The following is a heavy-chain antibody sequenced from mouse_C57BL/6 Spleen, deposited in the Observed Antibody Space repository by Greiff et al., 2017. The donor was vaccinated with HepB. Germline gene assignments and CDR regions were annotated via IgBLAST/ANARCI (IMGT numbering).Heavy chain of an antibody. Sequence: QVQLQQSGPGLVQPSQSLSITCTVSGFSLTSYGVHWVRQSPGKGLEWLGVIWSGGSTDYNAAFISRLSISKDNSKSQVFFKMNSLQADDTAIYYCARNRPLPYGSSLYYAMDYWGQGTSVTVSS. CDR1: GFSLTSYG. CDR3: ARNRPLPYGSSLYYAMDY. D-gene: IGHD1-1*01. V-gene: IGHV2-2*01. CDR2: IWSGGST. J-gene: IGHJ4*01.